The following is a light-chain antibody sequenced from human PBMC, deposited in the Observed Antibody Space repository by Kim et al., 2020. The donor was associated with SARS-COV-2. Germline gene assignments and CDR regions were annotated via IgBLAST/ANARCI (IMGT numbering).Light chain of an antibody. CDR3: ATWDNSLNGLV. Sequence: GEKVTISCSGSNSNIVKNYVSWYQQLPGTAPKLLIYDNDKRHSGIPDRFSGSKSGTSATLEITGLQTGDEADYYCATWDNSLNGLVFGGGTQLTVL. CDR1: NSNIVKNY. V-gene: IGLV1-51*01. J-gene: IGLJ2*01. CDR2: DND.